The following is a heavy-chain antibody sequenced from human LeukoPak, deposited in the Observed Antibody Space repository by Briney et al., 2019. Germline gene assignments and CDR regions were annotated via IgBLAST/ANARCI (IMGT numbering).Heavy chain of an antibody. CDR1: GGTFSSYA. Sequence: SVKVSCKASGGTFSSYAISWVRQAPGQGLEWMGRIIPILGIANYAQKFQGRVTITADKSTSTAYMELSSLRSEDTAVYYCARVPYSYGYKDYWGQGTLVTVSS. V-gene: IGHV1-69*04. CDR3: ARVPYSYGYKDY. J-gene: IGHJ4*02. CDR2: IIPILGIA. D-gene: IGHD5-18*01.